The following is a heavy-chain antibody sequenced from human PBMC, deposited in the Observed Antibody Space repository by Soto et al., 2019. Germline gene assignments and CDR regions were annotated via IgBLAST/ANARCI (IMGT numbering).Heavy chain of an antibody. J-gene: IGHJ5*02. V-gene: IGHV4-30-2*01. D-gene: IGHD3-16*01. Sequence: SETLSLTCAVSGGSISSGGYSWSWIRQPPGKGLEWIGYIYHSGSTYYNPSLKSRVTISVDRSKNQFSLKLSSVTAADTAVYYCARDQGENWFDPWGQGTLVTVSS. CDR1: GGSISSGGYS. CDR2: IYHSGST. CDR3: ARDQGENWFDP.